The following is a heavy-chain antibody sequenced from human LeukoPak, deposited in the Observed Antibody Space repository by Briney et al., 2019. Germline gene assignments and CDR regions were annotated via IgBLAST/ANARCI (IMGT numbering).Heavy chain of an antibody. J-gene: IGHJ4*01. V-gene: IGHV4-59*01. CDR1: GGSMSSYY. CDR2: TFNSGST. CDR3: ARGGGGWTLDY. Sequence: KPSETLSLTCIVSGGSMSSYYWSWIRQPPEKGLEWIGYTFNSGSTRYTPSLKSRVTISADTSKNLLSLRLSSVTTADTAVYYCARGGGGWTLDYWGHGTLVTVSS. D-gene: IGHD2-15*01.